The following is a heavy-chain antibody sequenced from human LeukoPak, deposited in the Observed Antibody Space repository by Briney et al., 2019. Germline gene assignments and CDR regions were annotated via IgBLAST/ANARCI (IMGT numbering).Heavy chain of an antibody. V-gene: IGHV3-9*03. CDR3: AKVMGVMTTVTTDAGDAFDI. Sequence: GGSLRLSCAASGFTFYDYAMHWVRQAPGKGLEWVSGISWNSGDIGYADSVKGRFTISRDNAKNSLYLQMNSLRAEDMALYYCAKVMGVMTTVTTDAGDAFDIWGQGTMVTVSS. CDR1: GFTFYDYA. CDR2: ISWNSGDI. J-gene: IGHJ3*02. D-gene: IGHD4-17*01.